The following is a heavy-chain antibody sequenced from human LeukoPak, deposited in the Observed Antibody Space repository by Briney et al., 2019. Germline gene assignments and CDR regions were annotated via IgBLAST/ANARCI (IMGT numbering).Heavy chain of an antibody. CDR3: ARDLHYAFDI. V-gene: IGHV3-48*02. D-gene: IGHD3-10*01. CDR2: ISDRGSSI. J-gene: IGHJ3*02. CDR1: GFSFSAYS. Sequence: GGSLRLSCAASGFSFSAYSMNWVRQAPGKGLEWVSYISDRGSSIYYADSVRGRFTVSRDNAKNSLYLQMNSLRDEDTAVYYCARDLHYAFDIWGQGTMVTASS.